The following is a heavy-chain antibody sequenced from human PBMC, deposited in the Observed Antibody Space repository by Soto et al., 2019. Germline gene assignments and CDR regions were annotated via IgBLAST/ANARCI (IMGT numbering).Heavy chain of an antibody. CDR2: ISYDGSNK. D-gene: IGHD3-10*01. CDR1: GFTFSGYA. CDR3: ARERITMVRGVIISGYYGMDV. Sequence: PGGSLRLSCAASGFTFSGYAMHWVRQAPGKGLEWVAVISYDGSNKYYADSVKGRFTISRDNSKNTLYLQMNSPRAEDTAVYYCARERITMVRGVIISGYYGMDVWGQGTTVTVSS. V-gene: IGHV3-30-3*01. J-gene: IGHJ6*02.